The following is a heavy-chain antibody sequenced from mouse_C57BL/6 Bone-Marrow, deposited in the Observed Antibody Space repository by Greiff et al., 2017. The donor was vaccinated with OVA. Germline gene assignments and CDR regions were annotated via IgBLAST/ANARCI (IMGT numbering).Heavy chain of an antibody. CDR2: INYDGSST. J-gene: IGHJ1*03. V-gene: IGHV5-16*01. CDR1: GFTFSDYY. CDR3: AREDYGRWYFDV. D-gene: IGHD1-1*01. Sequence: EVQLVESEGGLVQPGSSMKLSCTASGFTFSDYYMAWVRQVPEKGLEWVANINYDGSSTYYLDSLKSRFIISRDNAKNILYLQMSSLKSEDTATYYCAREDYGRWYFDVWGTGTTVTVSS.